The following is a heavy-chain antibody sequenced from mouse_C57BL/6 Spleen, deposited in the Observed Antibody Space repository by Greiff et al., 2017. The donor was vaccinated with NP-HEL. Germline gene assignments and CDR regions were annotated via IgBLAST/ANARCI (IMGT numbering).Heavy chain of an antibody. D-gene: IGHD3-2*02. J-gene: IGHJ2*01. CDR1: GYTFTSYW. CDR2: IYPGSGST. Sequence: QVQLQQPGAELVKPGASVKMSCKASGYTFTSYWITWVKQRPGQGLEWIGDIYPGSGSTNYNEKFKSKATLTVDTSSRTAYMQLSSLTSEDSAVYYCATGSGYLRYFDYWGQGTTLTVSS. CDR3: ATGSGYLRYFDY. V-gene: IGHV1-55*01.